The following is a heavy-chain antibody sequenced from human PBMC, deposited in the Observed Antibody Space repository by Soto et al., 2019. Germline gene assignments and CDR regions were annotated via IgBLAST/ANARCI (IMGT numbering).Heavy chain of an antibody. V-gene: IGHV4-4*02. J-gene: IGHJ4*02. Sequence: WKNLSITSAVSDASINSAHSWNVVRQPPGKGLEWIGEIYHSGSTNYNPSLQSRVTVSIDKSKNQFSLSLSSVTAADTAIYYCARVGRGTVTPFAYWGQGTLVTVS. CDR1: DASINSAHS. CDR2: IYHSGST. CDR3: ARVGRGTVTPFAY. D-gene: IGHD4-17*01.